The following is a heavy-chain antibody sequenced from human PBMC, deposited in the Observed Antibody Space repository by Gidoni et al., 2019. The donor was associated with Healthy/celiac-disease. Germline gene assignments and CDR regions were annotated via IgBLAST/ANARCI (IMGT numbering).Heavy chain of an antibody. CDR1: GFTFSSYG. CDR3: ARERSAAVDY. Sequence: QVQLVESGGGVVQPGRSLRLSCAASGFTFSSYGMHWVSQAPGKGLEWVAVIWYDGSNKYYADSVKGRFTISRDNSKNTLYLQMNSLRAEDTAVYYCARERSAAVDYWGQGTLVTVSS. CDR2: IWYDGSNK. V-gene: IGHV3-33*01. J-gene: IGHJ4*02. D-gene: IGHD4-17*01.